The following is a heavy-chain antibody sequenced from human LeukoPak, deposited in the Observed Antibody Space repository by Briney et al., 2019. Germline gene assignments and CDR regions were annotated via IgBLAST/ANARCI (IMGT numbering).Heavy chain of an antibody. D-gene: IGHD5-18*01. CDR3: AKDPLNTLMVSPTFDY. Sequence: GGSLRLSCVVSGFPFSSYAMSWVRQAPGKGLEWVSGISGSGDDTYNAASVKGRFIVSRDTSKNTLYLQMNSLRAEDTAVYYCAKDPLNTLMVSPTFDYWGQGTLVTVSS. V-gene: IGHV3-23*01. J-gene: IGHJ4*02. CDR1: GFPFSSYA. CDR2: ISGSGDDT.